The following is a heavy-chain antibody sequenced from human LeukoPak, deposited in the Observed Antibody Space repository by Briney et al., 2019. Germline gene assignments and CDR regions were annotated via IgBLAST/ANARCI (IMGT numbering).Heavy chain of an antibody. CDR2: IYLSGTT. V-gene: IGHV4-38-2*01. J-gene: IGHJ4*02. CDR3: ARIFILSGFSSYFDH. D-gene: IGHD3-9*01. Sequence: PSETLSLTCSVSGASMTSHFYTWIRQPPGKGLEWIGSIYLSGTTYYNPSLKSRVTISVDTSKNQFSLKLSSVTAADTAVYFCARIFILSGFSSYFDHWGQGTLVTVSS. CDR1: GASMTSHFY.